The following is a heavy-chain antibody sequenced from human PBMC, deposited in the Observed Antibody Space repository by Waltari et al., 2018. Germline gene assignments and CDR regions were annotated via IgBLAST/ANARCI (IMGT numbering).Heavy chain of an antibody. D-gene: IGHD1-7*01. J-gene: IGHJ3*02. V-gene: IGHV4-38-2*02. CDR3: ARDSTGTTWLDAFDI. CDR2: IYHSGST. CDR1: GYSISSGYY. Sequence: QVQLQESGPGLVKPSETLSLTCTVSGYSISSGYYWGWIRQPPGKGLEWIGSIYHSGSTYSNPSLKSRVTISVDTSKNQFSLKLSSVTAADTAVYYCARDSTGTTWLDAFDIWGQGTMVTVSS.